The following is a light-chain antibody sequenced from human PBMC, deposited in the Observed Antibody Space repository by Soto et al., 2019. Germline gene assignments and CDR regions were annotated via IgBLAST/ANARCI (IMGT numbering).Light chain of an antibody. CDR1: SSNIGRNY. Sequence: QSVLTQPPSVSAAPRQKVTISCSGSSSNIGRNYVSWFQQLPGTAPKLLIYENNKRPSGIPDRFSGSQSGTSATLGITEVQSGDDADYYCATWETSLDVVLFGGGTKLTVL. CDR3: ATWETSLDVVL. J-gene: IGLJ2*01. V-gene: IGLV1-51*01. CDR2: ENN.